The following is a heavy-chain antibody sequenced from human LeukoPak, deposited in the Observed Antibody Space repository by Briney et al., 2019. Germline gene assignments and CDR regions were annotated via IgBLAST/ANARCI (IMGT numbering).Heavy chain of an antibody. CDR3: AALLGSYTYYYYMDV. CDR2: IIPTFGTA. CDR1: GGTFSSYA. V-gene: IGHV1-69*05. Sequence: SVKVSCKASGGTFSSYAISWVRQAPGQGLEWMGGIIPTFGTANYAQKFQGRVTITTDESTSTAYMELSSLRSEDTAVYYCAALLGSYTYYYYMDVWGKGTTVTVSS. D-gene: IGHD2-21*01. J-gene: IGHJ6*03.